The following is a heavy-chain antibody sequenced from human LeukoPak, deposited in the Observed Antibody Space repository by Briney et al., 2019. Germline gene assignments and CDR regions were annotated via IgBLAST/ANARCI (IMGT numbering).Heavy chain of an antibody. V-gene: IGHV3-33*01. Sequence: GGSLRLSCAASGFTFSSYGMHWVREAPGKGLEWVAVIWYDGSNKYYADSVKGRFTISRDNSKNTLDLQMNSLRAEDTAVYYCARDRSYDFWSGYSTPDYWGQGTLVTVSS. CDR1: GFTFSSYG. J-gene: IGHJ4*02. CDR3: ARDRSYDFWSGYSTPDY. CDR2: IWYDGSNK. D-gene: IGHD3-3*01.